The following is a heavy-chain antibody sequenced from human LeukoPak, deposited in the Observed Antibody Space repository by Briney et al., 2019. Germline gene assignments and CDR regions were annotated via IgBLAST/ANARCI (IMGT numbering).Heavy chain of an antibody. D-gene: IGHD4-23*01. CDR1: GGTFSSYA. V-gene: IGHV1-69*05. CDR3: ARDPGTRVVTPGVIWFDP. J-gene: IGHJ5*02. Sequence: SVKVSCKXSGGTFSSYAISWVRQAPGQGLEWMGRIIPIFGTANYAQKFQGRVTITTDESTSTAYMELSSLRSEDTAVYYCARDPGTRVVTPGVIWFDPWGQGTLVTVSS. CDR2: IIPIFGTA.